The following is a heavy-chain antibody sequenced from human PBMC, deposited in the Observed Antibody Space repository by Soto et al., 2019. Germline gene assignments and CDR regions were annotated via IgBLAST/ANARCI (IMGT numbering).Heavy chain of an antibody. CDR3: ARAQVYYDFWSGYHAPFDY. J-gene: IGHJ4*02. Sequence: ASETLSVTSAVDGGYFSGYYWSWIRQHPGKGLEWIGEINHSGSTNYNPSLKSRVTISVDTSKNQFSLKLSSVTAADTAVYYCARAQVYYDFWSGYHAPFDYWGQGTLVTVSS. D-gene: IGHD3-3*01. CDR1: GGYFSGYY. V-gene: IGHV4-34*01. CDR2: INHSGST.